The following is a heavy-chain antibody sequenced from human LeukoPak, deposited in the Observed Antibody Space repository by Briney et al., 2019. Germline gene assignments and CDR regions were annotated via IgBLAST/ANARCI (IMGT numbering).Heavy chain of an antibody. CDR3: ARYCSGGSCSPVGD. CDR1: GFTFSSYW. J-gene: IGHJ4*02. Sequence: PGGSLRLSCAASGFTFSSYWMHWVRQAPGRGLVWVAQIKSDGSRTNYADSVKGRFTISRDNVKNTLYLQMNSLRAEDTAVYYCARYCSGGSCSPVGDWGQGILVTVSS. CDR2: IKSDGSRT. D-gene: IGHD2-15*01. V-gene: IGHV3-74*01.